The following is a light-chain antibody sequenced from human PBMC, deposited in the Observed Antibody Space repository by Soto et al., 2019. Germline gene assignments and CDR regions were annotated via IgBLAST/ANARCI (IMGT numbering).Light chain of an antibody. CDR1: QSVSSSY. V-gene: IGKV3-20*01. CDR3: QQYGSFPMYT. J-gene: IGKJ2*01. CDR2: GAS. Sequence: EIVLTQSPGTLSLSPGERATLSCRASQSVSSSYLAWYQQKPGQAPRLLIYGASSRATGIPDRFSGSGSGTDFTLTISRLEPEDFVVYYCQQYGSFPMYTFGQGTKLEIK.